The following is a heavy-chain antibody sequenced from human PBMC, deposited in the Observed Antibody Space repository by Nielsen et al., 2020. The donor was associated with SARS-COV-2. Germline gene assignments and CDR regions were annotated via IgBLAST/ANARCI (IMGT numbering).Heavy chain of an antibody. J-gene: IGHJ6*02. V-gene: IGHV1-69*04. Sequence: SVKVSCKASGGTFSSYGISWVRQAPGQGLEWMGRIIPILGIADDAQKFQGRVTITADKSTSTAYMELSSLRSEDTAVYYCAIVNWNDGVSYSYYGMDVWGQGTTVTVPS. CDR1: GGTFSSYG. CDR3: AIVNWNDGVSYSYYGMDV. D-gene: IGHD1-1*01. CDR2: IIPILGIA.